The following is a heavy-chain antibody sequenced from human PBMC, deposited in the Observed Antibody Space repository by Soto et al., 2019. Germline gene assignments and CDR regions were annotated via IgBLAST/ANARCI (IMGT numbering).Heavy chain of an antibody. D-gene: IGHD4-4*01. CDR3: VRCGSNYDS. Sequence: EVQLVESGGGLVQPGGSLRLSCTASGFTFSDSWMTWVRQSQGKVLEWVARIKPDESEKKYADSVKGRFSISIENAKNSMYLQMTRLRGENTAVYYCVRCGSNYDSWGQGTLVTVSS. CDR2: IKPDESEK. J-gene: IGHJ5*02. V-gene: IGHV3-7*01. CDR1: GFTFSDSW.